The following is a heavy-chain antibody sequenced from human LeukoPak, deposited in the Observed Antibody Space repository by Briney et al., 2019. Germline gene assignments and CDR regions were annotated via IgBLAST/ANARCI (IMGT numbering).Heavy chain of an antibody. J-gene: IGHJ3*02. CDR3: ARVRGYSYGSDAFDI. D-gene: IGHD5-18*01. V-gene: IGHV4-59*01. Sequence: SETLSLTCAVYGGSFNDYYWNWIRQPPGKGLEWIGYIYYSGSTNYNPSLKSRVTISVDTSKNQFSLKLTSVTAADTAVFYCARVRGYSYGSDAFDIWGQGTMVTVSS. CDR2: IYYSGST. CDR1: GGSFNDYY.